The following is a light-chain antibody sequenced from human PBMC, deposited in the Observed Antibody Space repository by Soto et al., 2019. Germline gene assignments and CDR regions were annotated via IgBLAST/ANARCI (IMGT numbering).Light chain of an antibody. CDR1: QSVDIN. Sequence: IVLTQSPATLSVSPGKTVTLSCRASQSVDINLAWYQQKPGQAPRLLIYGASTKATDMPGRFSGRGSGTEFTLTISSLQSEDFATYYCQQYNTYSTFGQGTRLEI. CDR3: QQYNTYST. V-gene: IGKV3-15*01. J-gene: IGKJ5*01. CDR2: GAS.